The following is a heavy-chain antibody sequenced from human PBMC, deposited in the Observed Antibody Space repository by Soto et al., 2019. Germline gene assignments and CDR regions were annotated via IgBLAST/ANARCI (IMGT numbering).Heavy chain of an antibody. CDR1: GYTFTSYG. V-gene: IGHV1-18*01. J-gene: IGHJ5*02. CDR3: AREPHYYDSSDYSNWFDP. CDR2: ISAYNGNT. D-gene: IGHD3-22*01. Sequence: QVQLVQSGAEVKKPGASVKVSCKASGYTFTSYGISWVRQAPGQGLEWMGWISAYNGNTNYAQKLQGRVTMTTDTSTSTAYMELRSLRSDDTAVYYCAREPHYYDSSDYSNWFDPWGQGTLVTVSS.